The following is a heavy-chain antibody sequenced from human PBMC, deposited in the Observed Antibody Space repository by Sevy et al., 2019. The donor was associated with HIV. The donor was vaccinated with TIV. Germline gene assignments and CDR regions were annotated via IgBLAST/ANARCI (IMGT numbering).Heavy chain of an antibody. CDR1: GFTFSSYS. J-gene: IGHJ6*02. CDR3: ARDLFRRYGGDPSYYYYYGMDV. D-gene: IGHD3-10*01. Sequence: GGSLRLSCAASGFTFSSYSMNWVRQAPGKGLESVSYISSSSSTIYYADSVKGRFTISRDNAKNSLYLQMNSLRDEDTAVYYCARDLFRRYGGDPSYYYYYGMDVWGQGTTVTVSS. CDR2: ISSSSSTI. V-gene: IGHV3-48*02.